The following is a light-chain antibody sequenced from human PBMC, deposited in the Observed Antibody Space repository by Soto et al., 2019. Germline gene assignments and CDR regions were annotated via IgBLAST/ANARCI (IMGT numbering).Light chain of an antibody. J-gene: IGKJ1*01. CDR2: GAS. Sequence: EIVMTQSPATLSVSPGERATLSCRASQSVSSNLAWYQKKPGQAPRLLIYGASTRATGIPARFSCIGSGTEFTLTISSLQSEDFAVYYCQPYNNWPQEGTCGQGTQVEIK. V-gene: IGKV3-15*01. CDR1: QSVSSN. CDR3: QPYNNWPQEGT.